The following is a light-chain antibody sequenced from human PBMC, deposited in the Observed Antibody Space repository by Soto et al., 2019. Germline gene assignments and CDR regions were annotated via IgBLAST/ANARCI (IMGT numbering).Light chain of an antibody. CDR2: AAF. CDR1: QAISSY. V-gene: IGKV1D-12*01. Sequence: DIQMTQSPSSVSASVGDRVTVTCRASQAISSYLAWYQQKPGKAPKLLIYAAFRLQSGVPSRFSGSGSGTDFTLTISSLQPEDFATYYCQQANSFPIPFGQGTRLEIK. J-gene: IGKJ5*01. CDR3: QQANSFPIP.